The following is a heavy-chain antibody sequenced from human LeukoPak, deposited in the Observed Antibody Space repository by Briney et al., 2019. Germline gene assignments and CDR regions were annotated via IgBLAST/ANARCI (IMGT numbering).Heavy chain of an antibody. CDR2: IYYSVST. J-gene: IGHJ2*01. Sequence: SQTLSLTCTVSGGSISSGDYYWSWSRQPPGKGLEWIGYIYYSVSTYYNPSLKSRVTISVDASKNQFSLKLSSVTAADTAVYYCARNLLISRTNLYFDLWGRGTLVTVSS. CDR1: GGSISSGDYY. CDR3: ARNLLISRTNLYFDL. V-gene: IGHV4-30-4*08. D-gene: IGHD1-14*01.